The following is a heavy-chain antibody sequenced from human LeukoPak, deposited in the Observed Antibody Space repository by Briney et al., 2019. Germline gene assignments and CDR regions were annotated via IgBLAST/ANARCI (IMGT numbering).Heavy chain of an antibody. D-gene: IGHD2-2*01. CDR1: GFTFSNFG. V-gene: IGHV3-30*02. CDR2: IRYDESKK. J-gene: IGHJ4*02. Sequence: GGSLRLSCAASGFTFSNFGMHWVRQAPGKGLEWVAFIRYDESKKYYADSVKGRFTISRDNSKNMLSLQMNSLRAEDTAVYYCAKRACSITSCYPYYFDNWGQGTLVTVSS. CDR3: AKRACSITSCYPYYFDN.